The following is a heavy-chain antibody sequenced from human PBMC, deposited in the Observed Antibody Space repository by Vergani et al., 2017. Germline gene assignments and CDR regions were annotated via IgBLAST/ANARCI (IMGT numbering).Heavy chain of an antibody. Sequence: QLQLQESGPGLVKPSETLSLTCTVSGGSISSSSYYWGWIRQPPGKGLEWIGSIYYSGSTYYNPSLKSRVTISVDTSKNQFSLKLSSVTAADTAVYYCARHAVYYYFDYWGQGTAVTVSP. CDR1: GGSISSSSYY. CDR3: ARHAVYYYFDY. V-gene: IGHV4-39*01. CDR2: IYYSGST. D-gene: IGHD5/OR15-5a*01. J-gene: IGHJ4*02.